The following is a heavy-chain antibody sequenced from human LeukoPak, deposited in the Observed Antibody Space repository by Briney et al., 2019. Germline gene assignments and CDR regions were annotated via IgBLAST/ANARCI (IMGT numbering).Heavy chain of an antibody. J-gene: IGHJ6*03. CDR1: GFTFSSYS. CDR2: IIISSSTI. CDR3: ARDRPHYDILTGYYYYMDV. D-gene: IGHD3-9*01. Sequence: GGSLRLSGAASGFTFSSYSMNWVRQAPGKGLGWVSYIIISSSTIYYADSVKGRFTISRDNAKNSLYLQMNSLRAEDTAVYYCARDRPHYDILTGYYYYMDVWGKGTTVTVSS. V-gene: IGHV3-48*04.